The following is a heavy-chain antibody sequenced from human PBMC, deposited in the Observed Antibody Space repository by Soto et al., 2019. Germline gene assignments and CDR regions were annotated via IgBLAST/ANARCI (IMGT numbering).Heavy chain of an antibody. J-gene: IGHJ3*02. CDR2: IIPILGIA. D-gene: IGHD3-3*01. V-gene: IGHV1-69*02. Sequence: SVKVSCKASGGTFSSYTISWVRQAPGQGLEWMGRIIPILGIANYAKKFQGRVTITADKSTSTAYMELRSLRSEDTAVYYCARADGVEFWTAFDIWGQGTMVTVSS. CDR3: ARADGVEFWTAFDI. CDR1: GGTFSSYT.